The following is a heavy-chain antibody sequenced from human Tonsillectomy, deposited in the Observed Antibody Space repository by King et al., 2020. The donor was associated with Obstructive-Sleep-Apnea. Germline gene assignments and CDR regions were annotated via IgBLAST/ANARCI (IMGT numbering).Heavy chain of an antibody. V-gene: IGHV3-30*01. J-gene: IGHJ6*02. CDR3: ARDPYDFWSGGLYYQYYDMDV. D-gene: IGHD3-3*01. CDR1: GFTFSSYA. CDR2: LSYDGSYD. Sequence: VQLVESGGGVVQPGRSLRLSCEASGFTFSSYALHWVRPAPGKGLEWVAVLSYDGSYDYYADSVKGRFTISRDNSKNTLYLQMNGLRPEDTAVYYCARDPYDFWSGGLYYQYYDMDVWGQGTTVTVSS.